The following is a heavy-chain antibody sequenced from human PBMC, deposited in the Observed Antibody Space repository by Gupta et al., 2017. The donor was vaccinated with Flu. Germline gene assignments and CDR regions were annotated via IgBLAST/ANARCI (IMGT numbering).Heavy chain of an antibody. V-gene: IGHV3-33*01. J-gene: IGHJ4*02. D-gene: IGHD3-16*02. Sequence: VRQAPGKGPEWVALIWYDGSNEDYVDSVKGRFTISRDNSKNTVDLQMNSLTVEDTAMYYCVRARGGSYHYFEYWGQGILVTVSS. CDR2: IWYDGSNE. CDR3: VRARGGSYHYFEY.